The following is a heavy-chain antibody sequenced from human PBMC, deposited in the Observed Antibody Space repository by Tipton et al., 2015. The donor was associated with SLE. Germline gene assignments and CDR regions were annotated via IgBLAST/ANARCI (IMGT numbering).Heavy chain of an antibody. V-gene: IGHV4-4*07. Sequence: TLSLTCTVSGGSISGHYWSWIRQPAGKGREWIGRVYSSGSTIYNPSIKSRITLSLDTSKNQFYLRVNSVTAADTAVYYCARGGGSYYDYWGQGTLVTVSS. CDR3: ARGGGSYYDY. D-gene: IGHD1-26*01. J-gene: IGHJ4*02. CDR1: GGSISGHY. CDR2: VYSSGST.